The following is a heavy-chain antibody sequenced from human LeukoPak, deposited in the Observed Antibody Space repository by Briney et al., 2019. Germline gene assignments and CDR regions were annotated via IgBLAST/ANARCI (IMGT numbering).Heavy chain of an antibody. Sequence: GESLQISCKGSGYSFTSYWIGCVRQMPGKGLDWMGIIYPGDSDTRYSPSFQGQVTISADKSITTAYLQWSSLKASDTAMDYCARLTRITMVRGVIKAVRDWFDPWGQGTLVTVSS. CDR2: IYPGDSDT. D-gene: IGHD3-10*01. CDR1: GYSFTSYW. J-gene: IGHJ5*02. V-gene: IGHV5-51*01. CDR3: ARLTRITMVRGVIKAVRDWFDP.